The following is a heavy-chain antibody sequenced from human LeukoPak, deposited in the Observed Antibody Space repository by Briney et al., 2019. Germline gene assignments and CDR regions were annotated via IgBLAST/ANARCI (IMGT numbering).Heavy chain of an antibody. CDR3: AKDYYYDSSGYYLGDAFDI. CDR1: GFTFSSYS. CDR2: ISSSSSYI. V-gene: IGHV3-21*04. J-gene: IGHJ3*02. D-gene: IGHD3-22*01. Sequence: PGGSLRLSCAASGFTFSSYSMNWVRQAPGKGLEWVSSISSSSSYIYYADSVKGRFTISRDNAKNSLYLQMNSLRAEDTAVYYCAKDYYYDSSGYYLGDAFDIWGQGTMVTVSS.